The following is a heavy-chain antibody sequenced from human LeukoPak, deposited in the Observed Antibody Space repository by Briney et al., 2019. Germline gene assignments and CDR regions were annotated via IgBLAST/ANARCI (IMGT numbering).Heavy chain of an antibody. CDR1: GFTFSSYG. CDR3: AELGITMIGGV. D-gene: IGHD3-10*02. J-gene: IGHJ6*04. Sequence: GGSLRLSCAASGFTFSSYGMHWVRQAPGKGLEWVAVISYDGSNKYYADSVKGRFTISRDNSKDTLYLQMNSLRAEDTAVYYCAELGITMIGGVWGKGTTVTISS. CDR2: ISYDGSNK. V-gene: IGHV3-30*18.